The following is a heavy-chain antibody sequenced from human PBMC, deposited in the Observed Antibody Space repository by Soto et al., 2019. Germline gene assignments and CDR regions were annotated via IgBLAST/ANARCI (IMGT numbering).Heavy chain of an antibody. V-gene: IGHV4-34*01. J-gene: IGHJ4*02. CDR2: INHTGST. CDR1: GGSFSGYS. Sequence: SETLSLTCAVYGGSFSGYSWTWIRQPPGTGLEWIGEINHTGSTNYNPSLKSRVTISVDTSKNQFSLKLSSVTAADTAVYYCARGQVVAAQHWGQGTLVTVSS. D-gene: IGHD2-15*01. CDR3: ARGQVVAAQH.